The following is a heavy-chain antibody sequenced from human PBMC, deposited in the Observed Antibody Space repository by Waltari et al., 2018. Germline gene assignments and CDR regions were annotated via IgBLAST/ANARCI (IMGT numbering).Heavy chain of an antibody. CDR2: IYDSGSN. D-gene: IGHD3-10*01. Sequence: QVQLQESGPGLVKPSETLSLTCTVSGGSISSHYWSWIRQPPGKGLEWIGYIYDSGSNNYNPPLKSRVTIAGDTSKNQFSLKLSSVTAADTAVYYCARVRGSGSYYYYYYYMDVWGKGTTVTVSS. CDR1: GGSISSHY. V-gene: IGHV4-59*11. CDR3: ARVRGSGSYYYYYYYMDV. J-gene: IGHJ6*03.